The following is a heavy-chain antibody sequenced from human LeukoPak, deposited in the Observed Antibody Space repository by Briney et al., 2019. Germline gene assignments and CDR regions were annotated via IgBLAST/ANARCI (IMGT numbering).Heavy chain of an antibody. J-gene: IGHJ4*02. Sequence: GGSLRLSCAVSGFPFSNYWMSWVRQAPGKGLEWVANIKQDGGEKFYVDSVKGRFTISRDNAKNSLYLQMNYLRAEDTAVYYCAREDYSNYNYWGQGTLVTVSS. CDR3: AREDYSNYNY. D-gene: IGHD4-11*01. CDR1: GFPFSNYW. CDR2: IKQDGGEK. V-gene: IGHV3-7*01.